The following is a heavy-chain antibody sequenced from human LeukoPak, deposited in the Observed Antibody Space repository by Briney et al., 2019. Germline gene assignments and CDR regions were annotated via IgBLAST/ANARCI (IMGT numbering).Heavy chain of an antibody. CDR3: AWLARLHGY. CDR1: GFTFSDYY. J-gene: IGHJ4*02. D-gene: IGHD6-6*01. Sequence: GESLRLSCAASGFTFSDYYMTWIRQAPGKGLEWVSHISGSGSDKSYADSVKGRFTISRDNAKNSLYLQMNSLRAEDTAVYYCAWLARLHGYWGQGTLVTVSS. V-gene: IGHV3-11*04. CDR2: ISGSGSDK.